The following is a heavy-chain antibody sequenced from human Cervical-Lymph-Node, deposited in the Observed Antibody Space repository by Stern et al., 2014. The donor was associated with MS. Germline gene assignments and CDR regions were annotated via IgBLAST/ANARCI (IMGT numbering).Heavy chain of an antibody. CDR3: ARDTSSPERSDW. Sequence: VQLVGSGGGVIQPGGSLTLSCTASGFTVSRDYMTWVRQAPGKGLEWVSLITNVGSTFYTDSVKGRFTISRDDSKNTVYLHMTSLRAEDTAMYYCARDTSSPERSDWWGQGTLVTVSS. CDR1: GFTVSRDY. CDR2: ITNVGST. D-gene: IGHD1-1*01. J-gene: IGHJ4*02. V-gene: IGHV3-53*01.